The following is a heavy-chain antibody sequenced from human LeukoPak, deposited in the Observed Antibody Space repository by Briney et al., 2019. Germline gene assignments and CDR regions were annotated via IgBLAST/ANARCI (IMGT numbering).Heavy chain of an antibody. D-gene: IGHD1-26*01. J-gene: IGHJ3*02. CDR1: GFTFSSYG. V-gene: IGHV3-7*01. Sequence: GRSLRLSCAASGFTFSSYGMHWVRQVPGKGLECVANIKQDGSEKYYVDSVKGRFTISRDNAKNSLYLQMNILRAEDTAVYYCARAGGTYYGIAFDIWGQGTMVTVSS. CDR2: IKQDGSEK. CDR3: ARAGGTYYGIAFDI.